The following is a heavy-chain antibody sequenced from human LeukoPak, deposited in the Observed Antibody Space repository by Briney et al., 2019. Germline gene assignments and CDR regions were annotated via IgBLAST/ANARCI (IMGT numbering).Heavy chain of an antibody. D-gene: IGHD4-17*01. CDR2: TNQSGRT. CDR1: GGSLSNYY. CDR3: ARDSSGDYVFTY. J-gene: IGHJ4*02. V-gene: IGHV4-34*01. Sequence: SETLSLTCTVSGGSLSNYYWSWIRQTPGKGLEWLGQTNQSGRTNYNPSLKSRVTLSVDTSKNQFSLKLTSVTVADTAVYFCARDSSGDYVFTYWGQGTLVTVSS.